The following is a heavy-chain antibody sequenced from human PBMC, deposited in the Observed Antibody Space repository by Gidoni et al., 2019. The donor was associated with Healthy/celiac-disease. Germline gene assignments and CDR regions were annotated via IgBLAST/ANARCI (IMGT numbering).Heavy chain of an antibody. Sequence: QVQLVESGGGVVQPVRSLRLSCAASGFTFSSYGMHWVRQAPGKGLEWVAVIWYDGSNKYYADSVKGRFTISRDNSKNTLYLQMNSLRAEDTAVYYCARDGDGFDYWGQGTLVTVSS. CDR2: IWYDGSNK. CDR3: ARDGDGFDY. V-gene: IGHV3-33*01. J-gene: IGHJ4*02. D-gene: IGHD7-27*01. CDR1: GFTFSSYG.